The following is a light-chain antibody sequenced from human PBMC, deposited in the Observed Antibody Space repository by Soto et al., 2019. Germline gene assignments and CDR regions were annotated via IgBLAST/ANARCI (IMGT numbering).Light chain of an antibody. CDR3: QQYFDVPFT. J-gene: IGKJ4*01. V-gene: IGKV4-1*01. Sequence: DIVMTQSPDSLAVSLGESATINCKSSQSFLYSSNNKNYLAWYQQKPGQPPKLLIYWASTRESGVPERFSGSGSGTDFTLTISSLEAEDVAFYWCQQYFDVPFTFGGGTKVDI. CDR2: WAS. CDR1: QSFLYSSNNKNY.